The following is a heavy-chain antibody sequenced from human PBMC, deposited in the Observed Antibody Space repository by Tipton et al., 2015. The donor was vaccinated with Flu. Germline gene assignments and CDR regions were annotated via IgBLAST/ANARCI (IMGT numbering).Heavy chain of an antibody. CDR2: IYSGGST. Sequence: SLSLSCAASGFTVSSNYMSWVRQAPGKGLEWVSVIYSGGSTYYADSVKGRFTISRDNAKNSLYLQMNSLRAEDTAVYYCARDKLRGYFDYWGQGTLVTVSS. CDR3: ARDKLRGYFDY. CDR1: GFTVSSNY. V-gene: IGHV3-53*01. J-gene: IGHJ4*02.